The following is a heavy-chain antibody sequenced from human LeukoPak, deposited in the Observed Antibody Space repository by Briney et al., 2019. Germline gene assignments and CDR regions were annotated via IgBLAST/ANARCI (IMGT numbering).Heavy chain of an antibody. D-gene: IGHD3-10*01. CDR2: TRNKANSYTT. J-gene: IGHJ4*02. V-gene: IGHV3-72*01. Sequence: GGSLRLSCAASGFTFSDHYMDWVRQAPGKGLEWVGRTRNKANSYTTEYAASVKGRFTISRDDSKNSLYLQMNSLKTEDTAVYYCAKDPQTTTLWFGESFDYWGQGTLVTVSS. CDR3: AKDPQTTTLWFGESFDY. CDR1: GFTFSDHY.